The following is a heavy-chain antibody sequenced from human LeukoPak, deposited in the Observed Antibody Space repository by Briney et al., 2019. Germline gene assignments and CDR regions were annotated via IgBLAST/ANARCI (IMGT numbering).Heavy chain of an antibody. CDR3: ARDLRGTRGYPSYYFDY. CDR2: IYYSGST. CDR1: GGSISSGGYY. D-gene: IGHD5-12*01. V-gene: IGHV4-31*03. Sequence: SETLSLTCTVSGGSISSGGYYWSWIRQHPGKGLEWIGYIYYSGSTYYNPSLKSRVTISVDTSKNRFSLKLSSVTAADTAVYYCARDLRGTRGYPSYYFDYWGQGTLVTVSS. J-gene: IGHJ4*02.